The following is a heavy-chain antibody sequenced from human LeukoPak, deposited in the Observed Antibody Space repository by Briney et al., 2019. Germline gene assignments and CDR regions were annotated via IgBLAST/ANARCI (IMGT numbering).Heavy chain of an antibody. D-gene: IGHD2-21*01. CDR1: GGSISSGDYF. CDR2: IYSSGST. J-gene: IGHJ3*02. V-gene: IGHV4-30-4*01. Sequence: PSQALSLTCTVSGGSISSGDYFWSWTRQTPEKGLEWIGYIYSSGSTYANPSLKSRVTISADTSKNQFSLKLRSVTAADTAVYYCTRDRDVVVSTASHDGFDIWGQGTMVTVSS. CDR3: TRDRDVVVSTASHDGFDI.